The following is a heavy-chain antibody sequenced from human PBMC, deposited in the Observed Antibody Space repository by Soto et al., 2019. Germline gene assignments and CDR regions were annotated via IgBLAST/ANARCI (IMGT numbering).Heavy chain of an antibody. D-gene: IGHD3-9*01. V-gene: IGHV1-3*01. CDR2: INAGNGNT. J-gene: IGHJ6*02. CDR1: GYTFTSYA. Sequence: GASVKVSCKASGYTFTSYAMHWVRQAPGQRLEWMGWINAGNGNTKYSQKFQGRVTITRDTSASTAYMELSSLRSEDTAVYYCARGLLRYFDWLSEPIYYYGMDVWGQGTTVTVSS. CDR3: ARGLLRYFDWLSEPIYYYGMDV.